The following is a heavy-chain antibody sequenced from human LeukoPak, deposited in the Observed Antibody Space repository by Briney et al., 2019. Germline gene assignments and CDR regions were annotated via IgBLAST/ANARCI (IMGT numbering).Heavy chain of an antibody. J-gene: IGHJ6*02. CDR3: ARDQRGYRDYHYGMDV. D-gene: IGHD5-18*01. Sequence: SETLSLTCTVSGGSVSSGSYYWSWIRQPPGKGLEWIGYIYYSGSTNYNPSLKSRVTISVDTSKNQFSLKLSSVTAADTAVYYCARDQRGYRDYHYGMDVWGQGTTVTVSS. CDR1: GGSVSSGSYY. CDR2: IYYSGST. V-gene: IGHV4-61*01.